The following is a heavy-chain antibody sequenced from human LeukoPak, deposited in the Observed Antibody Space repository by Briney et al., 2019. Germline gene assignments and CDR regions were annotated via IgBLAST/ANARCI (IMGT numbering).Heavy chain of an antibody. J-gene: IGHJ4*02. CDR3: ARELPAAIRIFDY. CDR1: GGTFSSYA. V-gene: IGHV1-69*01. Sequence: GSSVKVSCKASGGTFSSYAISWVRQAPGQGLKWMGGIIPIFGTANYAQKFQGRVTITADESTSTAYMELSSLRSEDTAVYYCARELPAAIRIFDYWGQGTLVTVSS. CDR2: IIPIFGTA. D-gene: IGHD2-2*02.